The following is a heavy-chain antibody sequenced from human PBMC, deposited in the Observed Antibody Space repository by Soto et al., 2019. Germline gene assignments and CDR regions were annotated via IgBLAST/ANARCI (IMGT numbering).Heavy chain of an antibody. CDR2: MNPNSGNT. J-gene: IGHJ6*03. V-gene: IGHV1-8*01. D-gene: IGHD6-13*01. CDR1: GYTFTSYD. CDR3: ARGGSFPSIAAAGTFYYYYMDV. Sequence: ASVKVSCKASGYTFTSYDINWVRQATGQGLEWMGWMNPNSGNTGYAQKFQGRVTMTRSTSISTAYMELSSLRSEDTAVYYCARGGSFPSIAAAGTFYYYYMDVWGKGTTVTVPS.